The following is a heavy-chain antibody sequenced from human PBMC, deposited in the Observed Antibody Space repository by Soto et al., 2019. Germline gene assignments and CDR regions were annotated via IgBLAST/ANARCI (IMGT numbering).Heavy chain of an antibody. J-gene: IGHJ4*02. CDR2: ISNDGSST. CDR1: GFTFSSYW. CDR3: ERDFKDLG. V-gene: IGHV3-74*03. Sequence: EVQLVEYGGGLVQPGGSLRLSCAASGFTFSSYWMHWVRQAPGKGLVWVSGISNDGSSTMYADTVKGRFTVSRDNAKNTLFLQMSSLRADDTGVYYCERDFKDLGWGQGTLVTVYS.